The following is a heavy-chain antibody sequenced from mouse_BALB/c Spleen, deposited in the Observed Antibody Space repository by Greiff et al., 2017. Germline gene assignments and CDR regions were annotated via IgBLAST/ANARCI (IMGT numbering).Heavy chain of an antibody. CDR2: ISYSGST. CDR3: AREAYYYGSSSWFAY. V-gene: IGHV3-2*02. CDR1: GYSITSDYA. D-gene: IGHD1-1*01. J-gene: IGHJ3*01. Sequence: EVKLVESGPGLVKPSQSLSLTCTVTGYSITSDYAWNWIRQFPGNKLEWMGYISYSGSTSYNPSLKSRISITRDTSKNQFFLQLNSVTTEDTATYYCAREAYYYGSSSWFAYWGQGTLVTVSA.